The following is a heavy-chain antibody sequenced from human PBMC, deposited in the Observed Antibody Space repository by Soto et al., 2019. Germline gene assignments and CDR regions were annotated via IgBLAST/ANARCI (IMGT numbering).Heavy chain of an antibody. Sequence: GGSLRLSCAASGFTFSSYAMHWVRQAPGKGLEWVAVISYDGSNKYYADSVKGRFTISRDNSKNTLYLQMNSLRAEDTAVYYCARDLTGLAAAGGGMDVWGQGTTVTVSS. CDR2: ISYDGSNK. J-gene: IGHJ6*02. D-gene: IGHD6-13*01. V-gene: IGHV3-30-3*01. CDR1: GFTFSSYA. CDR3: ARDLTGLAAAGGGMDV.